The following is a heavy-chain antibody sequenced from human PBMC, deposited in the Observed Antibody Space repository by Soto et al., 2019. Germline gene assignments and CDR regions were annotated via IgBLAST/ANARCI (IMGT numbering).Heavy chain of an antibody. V-gene: IGHV4-59*01. CDR2: IYYSGST. J-gene: IGHJ4*02. Sequence: SETLSLTCTVSGGSISSYCWSWIRQPPGKGLEWIGYIYYSGSTNYNPSLKSRVTISVDTSKNQFSLKLSSVTAADTAVYYCARDKSGYGYFDYWGQGTLVTVSS. D-gene: IGHD1-1*01. CDR3: ARDKSGYGYFDY. CDR1: GGSISSYC.